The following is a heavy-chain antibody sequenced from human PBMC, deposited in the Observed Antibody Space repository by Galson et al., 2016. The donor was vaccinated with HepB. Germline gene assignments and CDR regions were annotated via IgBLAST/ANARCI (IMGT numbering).Heavy chain of an antibody. CDR3: AKDRCYGYFGSDGVDV. CDR2: ISYDGSNK. D-gene: IGHD3-10*01. V-gene: IGHV3-30*18. J-gene: IGHJ6*02. CDR1: GFTFSSYG. Sequence: SLRLSCAASGFTFSSYGMHWVRQAPGKGLEWVAVISYDGSNKYYADSVKGRFTISRDNSKNTLYLQMNSLRAEDTAVYYCAKDRCYGYFGSDGVDVGGQGTTVTVSS.